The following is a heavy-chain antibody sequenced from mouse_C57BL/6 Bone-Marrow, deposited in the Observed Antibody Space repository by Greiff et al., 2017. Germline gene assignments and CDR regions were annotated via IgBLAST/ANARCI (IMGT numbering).Heavy chain of an antibody. V-gene: IGHV1-72*01. Sequence: QVQLQQPGAELVKPGASVKLSCKASGYTFPSYWMHWVKQRPGRGLEWIGSIDPNSGSTKYNEKFKSKATLTVDKLYSTAYMQLSSLPSEDSAVYDCAIVYYYGSSYRYFDVWGTGTTVTVSS. CDR3: AIVYYYGSSYRYFDV. J-gene: IGHJ1*03. CDR2: IDPNSGST. CDR1: GYTFPSYW. D-gene: IGHD1-1*01.